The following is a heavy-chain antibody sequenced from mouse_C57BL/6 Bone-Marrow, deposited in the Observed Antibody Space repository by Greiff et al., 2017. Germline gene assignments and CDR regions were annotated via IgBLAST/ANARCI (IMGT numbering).Heavy chain of an antibody. Sequence: QVQLQQPGAELVKPGASVKMSCTASGYTFTSYWITWVKQRPGQGLEWIGDIYPGSGSTNYHAKFKSKATLNVDSSSSTAYMQLSSLTSEDSAVDYCARSCDGTGCAYWGQGTLVTVSA. CDR1: GYTFTSYW. D-gene: IGHD1-1*01. CDR3: ARSCDGTGCAY. J-gene: IGHJ3*01. V-gene: IGHV1-55*01. CDR2: IYPGSGST.